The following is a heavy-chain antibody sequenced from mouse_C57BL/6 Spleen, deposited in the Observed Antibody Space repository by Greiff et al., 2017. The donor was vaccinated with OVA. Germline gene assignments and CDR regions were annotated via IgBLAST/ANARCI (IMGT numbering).Heavy chain of an antibody. Sequence: VHLVESGPGLVQPSQSLSITCTVSGFSLTSYGVHWVRQSPGKGLEWLGVIWRGGSTDYNAAFMSRLSITKDNSKSQVFFKMNSLQADDTAIYYCAKNTGTAQATLAMDYWGQGTSVTVSS. CDR2: IWRGGST. J-gene: IGHJ4*01. CDR3: AKNTGTAQATLAMDY. CDR1: GFSLTSYG. V-gene: IGHV2-5*01. D-gene: IGHD3-2*02.